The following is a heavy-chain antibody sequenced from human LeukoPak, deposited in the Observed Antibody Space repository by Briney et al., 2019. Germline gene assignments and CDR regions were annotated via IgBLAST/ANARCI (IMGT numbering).Heavy chain of an antibody. CDR1: GFTFSSYG. Sequence: GGSLRLSCAASGFTFSSYGMSWVRQAPGKGLEWVSAISGSGGSTYYADSVKGRFPISRDNSKNTLYLQMNSLRAEDTAVYYCAKVAAAGISGWFDPWGQGTLVTVSS. J-gene: IGHJ5*02. V-gene: IGHV3-23*01. CDR2: ISGSGGST. CDR3: AKVAAAGISGWFDP. D-gene: IGHD6-13*01.